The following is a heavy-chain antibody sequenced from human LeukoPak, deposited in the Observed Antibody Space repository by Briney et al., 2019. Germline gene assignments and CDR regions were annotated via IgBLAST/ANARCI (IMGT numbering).Heavy chain of an antibody. CDR2: ITGSRGNT. CDR1: GFTFSSYA. V-gene: IGHV3-23*01. Sequence: GGSLRLSCAASGFTFSSYAMSWVRQAPGKGLEWVSAITGSRGNTYYADSVKGRFSISRDNSKNTLYLQMNSLRAEDTAVYYCAKTRGWPYYFDYWGQGTLVTVSS. CDR3: AKTRGWPYYFDY. J-gene: IGHJ4*02. D-gene: IGHD6-19*01.